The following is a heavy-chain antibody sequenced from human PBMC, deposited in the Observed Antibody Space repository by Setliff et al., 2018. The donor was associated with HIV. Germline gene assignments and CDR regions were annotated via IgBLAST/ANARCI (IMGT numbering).Heavy chain of an antibody. V-gene: IGHV3-7*01. CDR3: AREKVSAFDI. J-gene: IGHJ3*02. CDR1: GFTFSDYW. D-gene: IGHD2-8*01. Sequence: SLKISCAASGFTFSDYWMSWVRQAPGKGLEWVATIKPDGSLKHYVDSVEGRFTISRDNAKNSLYLQMNSLRAEDMAVYYCAREKVSAFDIWGQGTVVTVSS. CDR2: IKPDGSLK.